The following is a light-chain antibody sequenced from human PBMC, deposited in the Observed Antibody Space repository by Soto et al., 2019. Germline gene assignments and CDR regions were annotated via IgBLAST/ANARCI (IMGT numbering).Light chain of an antibody. CDR2: VNS. V-gene: IGLV1-40*01. CDR3: QSYDSRMSGSV. CDR1: SSNIGAGYD. Sequence: QSALTQPPSVSGAPGQRVTISCTGSSSNIGAGYDVHWYQQFPGTAPKLLIYVNSNRPSGVPDRFSGSKSGTSASLAITGLQAEDEADYYCQSYDSRMSGSVFGTGTKVTV. J-gene: IGLJ1*01.